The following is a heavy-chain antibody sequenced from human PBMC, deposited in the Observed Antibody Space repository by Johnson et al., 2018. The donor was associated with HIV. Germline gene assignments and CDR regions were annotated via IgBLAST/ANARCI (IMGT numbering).Heavy chain of an antibody. CDR1: GFTFSNYA. CDR2: ISYDGNNK. V-gene: IGHV3-30*04. D-gene: IGHD7-27*01. Sequence: QVQLVESGGGLVQPGGSLRLSCAASGFTFSNYAMHWVRQAPGKRLEWVAVISYDGNNKYYADSLKGRFTISRDNSKNTLYLQMNSLRAEDTAVYYCARDFGLFLGKDDAFDIWGQGTMVTVSS. J-gene: IGHJ3*02. CDR3: ARDFGLFLGKDDAFDI.